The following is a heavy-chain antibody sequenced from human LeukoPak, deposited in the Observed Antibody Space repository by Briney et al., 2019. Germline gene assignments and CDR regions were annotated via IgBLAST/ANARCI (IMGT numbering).Heavy chain of an antibody. D-gene: IGHD3-10*02. V-gene: IGHV4-59*11. CDR2: IYYSGST. J-gene: IGHJ4*02. CDR1: GGSISSHY. CDR3: ARVGGLFGELTGLDY. Sequence: SETLSLTCTVSGGSISSHYWSWIRQPPGKGLEWIGYIYYSGSTNYNPSLKSRVTISVDTSKNQFSLKLSSVTAADTAVYYCARVGGLFGELTGLDYWGQGTLVTDSS.